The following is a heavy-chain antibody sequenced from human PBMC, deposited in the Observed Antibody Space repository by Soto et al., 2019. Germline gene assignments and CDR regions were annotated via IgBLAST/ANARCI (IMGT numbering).Heavy chain of an antibody. CDR1: GGTFSSYA. J-gene: IGHJ5*02. CDR3: ARVPLVAATLFWFDP. CDR2: IIPIFGTA. Sequence: GASVKVSCKASGGTFSSYAISWVRQAPGQGLEWMGGIIPIFGTADYAQKFQGRVMITADKSTSTAYMELSSLRSEDTAVYYCARVPLVAATLFWFDPWGQGTLVTVSS. D-gene: IGHD2-15*01. V-gene: IGHV1-69*06.